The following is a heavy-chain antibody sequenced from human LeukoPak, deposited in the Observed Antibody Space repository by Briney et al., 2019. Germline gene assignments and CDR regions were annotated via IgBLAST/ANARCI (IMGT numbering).Heavy chain of an antibody. J-gene: IGHJ4*02. CDR2: IWYDGSNK. CDR1: GFTFSSYG. V-gene: IGHV3-33*01. D-gene: IGHD6-6*01. CDR3: ARVSAGIAAFDY. Sequence: GRSLRLSCAASGFTFSSYGMHWVRQAPGKGLEWVAVIWYDGSNKYYADSVKGRFTISRDNSKNTLYLQMNSLRAEDTAVYYCARVSAGIAAFDYWGQGTLITVSS.